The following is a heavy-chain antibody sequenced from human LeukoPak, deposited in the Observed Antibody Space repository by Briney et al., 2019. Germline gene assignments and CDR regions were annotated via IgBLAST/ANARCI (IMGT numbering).Heavy chain of an antibody. V-gene: IGHV3-74*01. CDR2: ISSDGSTA. CDR3: ARVGYTGAYDI. CDR1: GFTFSSYW. Sequence: GGSLRLSCAASGFTFSSYWKFWVRQAPEKGLMWVSRISSDGSTATSADSVQGRFTVSRDNAKSTLYLQMDGLRVEDTAVYYCARVGYTGAYDIWGQGTMVTVSS. J-gene: IGHJ3*02. D-gene: IGHD2-2*02.